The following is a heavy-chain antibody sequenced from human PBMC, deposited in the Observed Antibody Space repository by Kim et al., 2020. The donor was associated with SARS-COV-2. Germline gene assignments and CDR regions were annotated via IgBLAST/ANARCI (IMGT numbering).Heavy chain of an antibody. D-gene: IGHD3-9*01. CDR3: ACFFDCRY. CDR2: SSYI. Sequence: SSYIYYADSVKGRFTISRDNAKNSLYLQMNSLGAEDTAVYYGACFFDCRYWGQGTLVTVSS. J-gene: IGHJ4*02. V-gene: IGHV3-21*01.